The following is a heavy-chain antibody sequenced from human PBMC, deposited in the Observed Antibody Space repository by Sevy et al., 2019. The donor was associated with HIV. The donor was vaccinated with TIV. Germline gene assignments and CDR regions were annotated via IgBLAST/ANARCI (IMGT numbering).Heavy chain of an antibody. CDR1: GGSISSGSYY. Sequence: SETLSLTCTVSGGSISSGSYYWSWIRQPAGKGLEWIGRIYTSGSTNYNPSLKSRVTISVDTSKNQFSLKLSSVTAADTAVYYCAREGSTWAGWFDPLGQGTLVTVSS. J-gene: IGHJ5*02. CDR3: AREGSTWAGWFDP. D-gene: IGHD2-2*01. V-gene: IGHV4-61*02. CDR2: IYTSGST.